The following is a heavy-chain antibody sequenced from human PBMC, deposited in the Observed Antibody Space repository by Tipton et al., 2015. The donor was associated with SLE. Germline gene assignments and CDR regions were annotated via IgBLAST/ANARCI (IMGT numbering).Heavy chain of an antibody. CDR2: IWHIGDT. CDR1: GDSISSSSYY. Sequence: TLSLTCIVSGDSISSSSYYWGWIRQPPGKGLECIGEIWHIGDTNYNPSLKSRVTISVDTSKNHFSLNLTSVTAADTAVYYCARVDGAYDQYYLDYWGQGTLVTVSS. CDR3: ARVDGAYDQYYLDY. J-gene: IGHJ4*02. D-gene: IGHD4-17*01. V-gene: IGHV4-39*07.